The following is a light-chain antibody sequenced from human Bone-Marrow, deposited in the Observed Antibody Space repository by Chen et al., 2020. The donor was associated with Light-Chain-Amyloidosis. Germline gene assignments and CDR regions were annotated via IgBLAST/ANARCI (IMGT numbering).Light chain of an antibody. V-gene: IGLV2-14*01. J-gene: IGLJ1*01. CDR1: SSDVGGDKH. Sequence: QSALTQPASVSCSPGQSITIPCTGTSSDVGGDKHVSWYQQHPDKAPKLMIYEVTNRPSWVPDRFSGSKSDNTASLTISGLQTEDEADYFCSSYTITNTLVFGSGTRVTVL. CDR2: EVT. CDR3: SSYTITNTLV.